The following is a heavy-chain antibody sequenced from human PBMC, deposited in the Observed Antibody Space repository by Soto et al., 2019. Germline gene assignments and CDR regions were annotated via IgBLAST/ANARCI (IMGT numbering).Heavy chain of an antibody. CDR2: IYYSGST. CDR3: ARHGLYCNNGVGYNEWFDP. V-gene: IGHV4-39*01. D-gene: IGHD2-8*01. Sequence: SETLSLTCTVSGGSISSSSYYWGWIRQPPGKGLEWIGSIYYSGSTYYNPSLKSRVTISVDTSKNQFSLKLSSVTAADTAVYYCARHGLYCNNGVGYNEWFDPWGQGTLVTVSS. CDR1: GGSISSSSYY. J-gene: IGHJ5*02.